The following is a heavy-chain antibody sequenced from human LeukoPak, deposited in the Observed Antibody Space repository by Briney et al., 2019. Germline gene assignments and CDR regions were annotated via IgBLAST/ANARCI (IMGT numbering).Heavy chain of an antibody. V-gene: IGHV1-18*01. CDR1: GYTFTSYG. D-gene: IGHD3-3*01. CDR3: ARYEHYYYMDV. J-gene: IGHJ6*03. CDR2: ISAYNGNT. Sequence: GASVKLSCKASGYTFTSYGISWVRQAPGQGHEGMGWISAYNGNTNYAQKLQGRVTMTTDTSTSTAYMELRSLRSDDTAVYYCARYEHYYYMDVWGKGTTVTVSS.